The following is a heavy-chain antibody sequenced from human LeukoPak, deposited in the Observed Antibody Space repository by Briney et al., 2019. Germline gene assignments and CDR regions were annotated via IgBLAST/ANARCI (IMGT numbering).Heavy chain of an antibody. Sequence: GGSLRLSCAASGFTVSSNYMSWVRQAPGKGLEWVSVIYSGGSTYYADSVKGRFTIPRHNSKNTLYLQMNSLRAEDTAVYYCASETDSSGLAMDVWGQGTTVTVSS. CDR2: IYSGGST. J-gene: IGHJ6*02. CDR3: ASETDSSGLAMDV. V-gene: IGHV3-53*04. D-gene: IGHD6-19*01. CDR1: GFTVSSNY.